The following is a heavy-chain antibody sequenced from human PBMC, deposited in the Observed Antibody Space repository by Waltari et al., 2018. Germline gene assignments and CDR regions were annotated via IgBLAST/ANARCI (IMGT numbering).Heavy chain of an antibody. CDR2: IIPIFGTA. Sequence: QLQLVQSGPEVRKPGSAVRLSCKASGATFSSNAISLVRKAPGQGLAWMGGIIPIFGTANYAQKFQGRVTISADESTSTAYMELSSLRSEDTAVYYCAGEPALKTTVTTSWFDPWGQGTLVTVSS. V-gene: IGHV1-69*01. CDR3: AGEPALKTTVTTSWFDP. CDR1: GATFSSNA. J-gene: IGHJ5*02. D-gene: IGHD4-17*01.